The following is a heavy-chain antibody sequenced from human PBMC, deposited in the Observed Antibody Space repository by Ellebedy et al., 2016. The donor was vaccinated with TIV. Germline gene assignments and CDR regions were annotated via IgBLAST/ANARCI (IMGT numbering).Heavy chain of an antibody. CDR3: ATDGSYGDYRSPAHAFVF. V-gene: IGHV3-7*01. CDR1: GFSFTSYW. Sequence: GGSLRLSCAASGFSFTSYWMSWVRQAPGKGLEWVANINQGGSVKYYVDSVRGRFTISRDNGKNSVYLQMNSLRAEDTAVYYCATDGSYGDYRSPAHAFVFWGQGTMVSVAS. D-gene: IGHD3-10*01. CDR2: INQGGSVK. J-gene: IGHJ3*01.